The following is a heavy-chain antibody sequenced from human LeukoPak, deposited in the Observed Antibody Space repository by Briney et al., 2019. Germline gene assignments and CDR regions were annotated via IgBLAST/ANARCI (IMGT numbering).Heavy chain of an antibody. Sequence: KASETLSLTCTVSGGSISSYYWSWIRQPPGKGLEWIGYIYYSGSTNYNPSLRSRVTISVDTSKNQFSLKRTSVTAADTAVYYCARTYGSGPFFDPWGQGTLVTVSS. CDR3: ARTYGSGPFFDP. V-gene: IGHV4-59*12. D-gene: IGHD3-10*01. CDR2: IYYSGST. J-gene: IGHJ5*02. CDR1: GGSISSYY.